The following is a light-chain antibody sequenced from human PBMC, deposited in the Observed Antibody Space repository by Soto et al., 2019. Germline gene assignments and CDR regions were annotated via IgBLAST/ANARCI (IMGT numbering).Light chain of an antibody. V-gene: IGLV1-40*01. CDR1: SSNIGAGYD. J-gene: IGLJ1*01. Sequence: QSVLTQPPSVSGAPGQRVTISCTGSSSNIGAGYDVHWYQQLPGTAPKLLIYGNSNRPSGVPDRFSGSKSGTSASLAITGPQAEEEADYYCQSYDSSLSGFYVFGTGTKLTVL. CDR2: GNS. CDR3: QSYDSSLSGFYV.